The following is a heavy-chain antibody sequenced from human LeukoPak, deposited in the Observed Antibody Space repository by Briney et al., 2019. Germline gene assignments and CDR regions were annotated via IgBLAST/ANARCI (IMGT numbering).Heavy chain of an antibody. CDR3: AKDLGIVVVVAATLDAFDI. CDR1: GFTFSSYA. D-gene: IGHD2-15*01. Sequence: XGSLRLSCAASGFTFSSYAMSWVRQAPRKGLEWVSAISGSGGSTYYADSVKGRFTISRDNSKNTLYLQMNSLRAEDTAVYYCAKDLGIVVVVAATLDAFDIWGQGTMVTVSS. V-gene: IGHV3-23*01. J-gene: IGHJ3*02. CDR2: ISGSGGST.